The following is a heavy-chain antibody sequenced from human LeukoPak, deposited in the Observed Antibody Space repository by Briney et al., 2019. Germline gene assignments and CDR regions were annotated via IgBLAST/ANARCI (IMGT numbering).Heavy chain of an antibody. CDR1: GFTFSNYN. CDR3: ARVATVDGIDY. Sequence: GGSLRLSCAASGFTFSNYNMNWVRQAPGKGLEWVSYISSSSSTMHYADSVKGRFTISRDNAKNSLYLQVNRLRAEDTAVYYCARVATVDGIDYWGQGTLVTVSS. V-gene: IGHV3-48*01. D-gene: IGHD4-23*01. CDR2: ISSSSSTM. J-gene: IGHJ4*02.